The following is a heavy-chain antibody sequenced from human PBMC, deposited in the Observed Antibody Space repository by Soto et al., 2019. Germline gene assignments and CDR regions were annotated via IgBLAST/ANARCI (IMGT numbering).Heavy chain of an antibody. V-gene: IGHV3-73*01. D-gene: IGHD1-26*01. J-gene: IGHJ4*02. CDR3: TRGDWWELPTMDY. CDR1: GFTFSGSA. CDR2: IRRKANSYAT. Sequence: VGSLRLSCEASGFTFSGSAMHWVRQASGKGLEWVGRIRRKANSYATAYAASVKGRFTISRDDSKNTAYLQMNSLKTEDTAVYYCTRGDWWELPTMDYWGQGTLVTVSS.